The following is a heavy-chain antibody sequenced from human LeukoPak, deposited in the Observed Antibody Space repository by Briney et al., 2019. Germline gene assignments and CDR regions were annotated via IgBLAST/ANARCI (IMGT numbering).Heavy chain of an antibody. CDR3: ARAVRGSCGSYYYYYGMDV. J-gene: IGHJ6*02. CDR2: IIPIFGTA. Sequence: ASVKVSCKASGGTFSSYAISWVRQAPGQGLEWMGGIIPIFGTANYAQKFQGRVTITADESTSTAYMELSSLRSEDTAVYYCARAVRGSCGSYYYYYGMDVWGQGTTVTVSS. CDR1: GGTFSSYA. V-gene: IGHV1-69*13. D-gene: IGHD6-19*01.